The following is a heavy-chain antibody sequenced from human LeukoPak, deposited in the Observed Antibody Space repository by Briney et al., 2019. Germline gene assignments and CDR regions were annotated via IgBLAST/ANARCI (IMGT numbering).Heavy chain of an antibody. Sequence: PGGSLSHSCAASGFTFSSYAMSWVRQAPGKGLVCVSAISGSGGSPYSAHSVKGRFTISRDNSKNTLYLQMNSLRAEDTAVYYCAKLRLLRDLIEWIGETHETDYFDYWGQGTLVTVSS. CDR3: AKLRLLRDLIEWIGETHETDYFDY. J-gene: IGHJ4*02. CDR2: ISGSGGSP. CDR1: GFTFSSYA. V-gene: IGHV3-23*01. D-gene: IGHD3-9*01.